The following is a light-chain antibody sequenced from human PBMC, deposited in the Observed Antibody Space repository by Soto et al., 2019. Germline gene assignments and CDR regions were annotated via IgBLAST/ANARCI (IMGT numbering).Light chain of an antibody. CDR2: DAS. V-gene: IGKV1-5*01. CDR3: QQYNSYSLYT. J-gene: IGKJ2*01. Sequence: DIQMPQPPSTLSASVGDRVTITCRASQSISSWLACYQQKPGKAPKLLIYDASSLESGVPSRFSGSGSGTEFPLTISRLQPDDFATYYCQQYNSYSLYTFGQGTKLEL. CDR1: QSISSW.